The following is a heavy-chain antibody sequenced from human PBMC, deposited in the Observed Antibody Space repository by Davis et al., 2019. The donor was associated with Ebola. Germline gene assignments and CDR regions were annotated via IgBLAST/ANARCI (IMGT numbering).Heavy chain of an antibody. V-gene: IGHV3-21*01. CDR1: GFTFSSYS. D-gene: IGHD3-10*01. CDR3: ARPQSRGAFDI. Sequence: GESLKISCAASGFTFSSYSMNWVRQAPGKGLEWVSSISSSSYIYYADSVKGRFTISRDNAKNSLYLQMNSLRAEDTAVYYCARPQSRGAFDIWGQGTMVTVSS. CDR2: ISSSSYI. J-gene: IGHJ3*02.